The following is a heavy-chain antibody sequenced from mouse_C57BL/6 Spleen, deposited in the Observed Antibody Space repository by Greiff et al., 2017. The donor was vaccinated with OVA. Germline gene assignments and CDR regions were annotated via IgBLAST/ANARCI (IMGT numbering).Heavy chain of an antibody. CDR2: INPNNGGT. J-gene: IGHJ2*01. V-gene: IGHV1-18*01. CDR3: AVTVVDKGYYFDY. CDR1: GYTFTDYN. Sequence: VQLQQSGPELVKPGASVKIPCKASGYTFTDYNMDWVKQSHGKSLEWIGDINPNNGGTIYNQKFKGKATLTVDKSSSTAYMELRSLTSEDTAVYYCAVTVVDKGYYFDYWGQGTTLTVSS. D-gene: IGHD1-1*01.